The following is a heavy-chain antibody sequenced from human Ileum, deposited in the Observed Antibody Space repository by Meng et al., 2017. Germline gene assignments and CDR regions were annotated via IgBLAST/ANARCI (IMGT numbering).Heavy chain of an antibody. Sequence: ESATGPLSPSQTISLICPVSVGFGSLSHSPRGWIRQPPGNQLVWIGYAGTNYNPSLKSRVTISVDTSKRQFSLKLTSVTAADTAVYYCARDHWGSLDYWGQGILVTVSS. D-gene: IGHD7-27*01. CDR3: ARDHWGSLDY. CDR1: VGFGSLSHSP. V-gene: IGHV4-61*01. J-gene: IGHJ4*02. CDR2: AGT.